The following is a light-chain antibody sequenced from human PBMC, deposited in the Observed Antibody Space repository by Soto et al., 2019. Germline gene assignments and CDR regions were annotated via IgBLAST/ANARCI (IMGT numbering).Light chain of an antibody. CDR3: QQYGSLIT. V-gene: IGKV3-20*01. CDR2: GSF. J-gene: IGKJ5*01. CDR1: RSVSSY. Sequence: EIVLTQSPATLSLSPGESATLSCRASRSVSSYLAWYQQKSGQAPRLLIYGSFSRATGIPDRFSGSGSGTDFTLTISRLEPEDFAVYYCQQYGSLITFGQGTRLEIK.